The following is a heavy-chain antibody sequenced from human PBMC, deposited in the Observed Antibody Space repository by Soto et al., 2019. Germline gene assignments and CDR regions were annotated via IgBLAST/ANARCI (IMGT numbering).Heavy chain of an antibody. CDR1: GFTFSSYA. V-gene: IGHV3-23*01. J-gene: IGHJ4*02. Sequence: GSLRLSCAASGFTFSSYAMSWVRQAPGKGLEWVSAISGSGGSTYYADSVKGRFTISRDNSKNTLYLQMNSLRAEDTAVYYCAKANRPSTVTTALYWGQGTLVTVSS. D-gene: IGHD4-17*01. CDR3: AKANRPSTVTTALY. CDR2: ISGSGGST.